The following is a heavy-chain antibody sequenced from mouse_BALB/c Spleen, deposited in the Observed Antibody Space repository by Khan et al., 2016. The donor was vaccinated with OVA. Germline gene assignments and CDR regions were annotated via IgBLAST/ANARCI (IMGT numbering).Heavy chain of an antibody. CDR1: GYSITSDYA. Sequence: EVQLQESGPGLVKPSQSLSLTCTVTGYSITSDYAWNWIRQFPGNKLEWMGYISYSGSTNYNPALKSRISITRDPSKNQFFLQLNSVTTEDTAKYYCARDGSRYNYAMDYWGQGTSVTVSS. J-gene: IGHJ4*01. CDR2: ISYSGST. CDR3: ARDGSRYNYAMDY. V-gene: IGHV3-2*02. D-gene: IGHD2-3*01.